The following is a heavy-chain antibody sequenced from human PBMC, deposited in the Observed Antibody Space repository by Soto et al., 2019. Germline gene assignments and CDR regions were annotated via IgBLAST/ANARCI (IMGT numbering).Heavy chain of an antibody. J-gene: IGHJ3*02. CDR3: VFPKQYYYDSSGPRNAFES. CDR2: IIPIFGTA. CDR1: GGTFSSYS. Sequence: SVNISFKASGGTFSSYSISWVRQAPGQGLEWMGGIIPIFGTANYAQKFQGRVTITADKSTSTAYMELSSLRSEDTAVYYCVFPKQYYYDSSGPRNAFESWCQETMVTV. D-gene: IGHD3-22*01. V-gene: IGHV1-69*06.